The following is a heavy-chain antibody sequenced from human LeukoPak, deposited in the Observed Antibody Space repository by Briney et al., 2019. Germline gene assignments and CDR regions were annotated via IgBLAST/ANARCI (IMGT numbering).Heavy chain of an antibody. V-gene: IGHV4-59*08. J-gene: IGHJ4*02. CDR1: GGSISSYY. D-gene: IGHD3-16*01. Sequence: SETLSLTCTVSGGSISSYYWSWIRQPPGKGLEWIGYIYYSGSTNYNPSLKSRVTISVDTSKNQFSLKLSSVSLKLSSVTAADTAVYYCARGFGPNNFDYWGQGTLVTVSS. CDR3: ARGFGPNNFDY. CDR2: IYYSGST.